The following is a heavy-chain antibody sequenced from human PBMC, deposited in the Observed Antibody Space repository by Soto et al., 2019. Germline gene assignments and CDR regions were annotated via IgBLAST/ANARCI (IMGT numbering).Heavy chain of an antibody. D-gene: IGHD6-13*01. CDR3: ARDRGHGQQPLDY. Sequence: GXSXKGSLKASGGTXTIYAIAWVRQAPGQGLEWIGGIVPILDTANSAPKLQGRVTITADESKRTAYTELSRLRSDDTAVYYCARDRGHGQQPLDYWGQGTLGTVSS. V-gene: IGHV1-69*13. CDR1: GGTXTIYA. CDR2: IVPILDTA. J-gene: IGHJ4*02.